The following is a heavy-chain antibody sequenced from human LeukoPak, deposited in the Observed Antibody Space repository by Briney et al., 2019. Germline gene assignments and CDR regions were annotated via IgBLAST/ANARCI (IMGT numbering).Heavy chain of an antibody. D-gene: IGHD3-22*01. J-gene: IGHJ1*01. Sequence: SETLSLTCTIFGDSVSRSDSYWDWIRQPPGKGLEWIGTIYYSGRTYYSPSLKSRVTLSVDMSNNQFSLTLSSVTAADTALYFCARRRYYDSSGYLEWGQGTLVTLSS. CDR2: IYYSGRT. V-gene: IGHV4-39*01. CDR3: ARRRYYDSSGYLE. CDR1: GDSVSRSDSY.